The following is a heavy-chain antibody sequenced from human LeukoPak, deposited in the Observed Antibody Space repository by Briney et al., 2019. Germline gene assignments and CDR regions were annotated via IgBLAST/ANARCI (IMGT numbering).Heavy chain of an antibody. CDR3: ARVPHMIVYS. J-gene: IGHJ5*02. V-gene: IGHV3-20*04. Sequence: PGGSLRLSCAASGFTFDDYGMNWVRQAPGKGLEWVSGIKWNGDNTGYADSVKGRFTISRDNAKNSLYLQMNSLRAEDTAVYYCARVPHMIVYSWGQGTLVTVSS. CDR2: IKWNGDNT. CDR1: GFTFDDYG. D-gene: IGHD3-22*01.